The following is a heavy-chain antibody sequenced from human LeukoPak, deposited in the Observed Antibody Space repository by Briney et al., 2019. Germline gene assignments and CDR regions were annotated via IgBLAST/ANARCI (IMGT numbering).Heavy chain of an antibody. CDR3: ARDDYNIAAAGTR. CDR1: GGSINSGSYY. Sequence: PSQTLSLTCTVSGGSINSGSYYWSWIRQPAGKGLEWIGRIYTSGSTNYNPSLKSRVTISVDMSKNQVFLKLSSVTAADTAVYYCARDDYNIAAAGTRWGQGTLVIVSS. J-gene: IGHJ4*02. D-gene: IGHD6-13*01. V-gene: IGHV4-61*02. CDR2: IYTSGST.